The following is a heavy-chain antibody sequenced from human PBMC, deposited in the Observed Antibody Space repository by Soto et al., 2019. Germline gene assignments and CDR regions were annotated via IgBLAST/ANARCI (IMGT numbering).Heavy chain of an antibody. CDR3: AKDGSYGSGSYYKF. Sequence: EVQLLESGGGLVQPGGSLRLSCAASGFTFSSYAMSWVRQAPGKGLEWVSAISGSGGSTYYADSVKGRFTISRDNSKTTLYLQMNSLRAEDTAVYYCAKDGSYGSGSYYKFRVQGTLVTVSS. J-gene: IGHJ4*02. CDR1: GFTFSSYA. D-gene: IGHD3-10*01. V-gene: IGHV3-23*01. CDR2: ISGSGGST.